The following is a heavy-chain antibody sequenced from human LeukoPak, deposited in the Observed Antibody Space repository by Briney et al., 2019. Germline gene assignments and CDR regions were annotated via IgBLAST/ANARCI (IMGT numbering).Heavy chain of an antibody. Sequence: GSLRLSCAASGFTFSSYEMNWVRQAPGKGLEWIGEINHSGSTNYNPSLKSRVTISVDTSKNQFSLKLSSVTAADTAVYYCARKGKYFDWLLTHYYFDYWGQGTLVTVSS. V-gene: IGHV4-34*01. CDR1: GFTFSSYE. D-gene: IGHD3-9*01. CDR3: ARKGKYFDWLLTHYYFDY. J-gene: IGHJ4*02. CDR2: INHSGST.